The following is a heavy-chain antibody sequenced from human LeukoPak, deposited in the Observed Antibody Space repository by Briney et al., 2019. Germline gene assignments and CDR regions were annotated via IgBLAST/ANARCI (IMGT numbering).Heavy chain of an antibody. CDR2: IYRSGDT. J-gene: IGHJ4*02. CDR1: DDSINTYY. D-gene: IGHD2-21*02. V-gene: IGHV4-4*08. CDR3: ARTARVFDH. Sequence: SETLSLTCTVSDDSINTYYWSWIRQPPAKALECIGYIYRSGDTNSNPSLKSRVTMSLDTSNRQFSLQLRSVTAADTAVYFCARTARVFDHWGQGLLVTVSS.